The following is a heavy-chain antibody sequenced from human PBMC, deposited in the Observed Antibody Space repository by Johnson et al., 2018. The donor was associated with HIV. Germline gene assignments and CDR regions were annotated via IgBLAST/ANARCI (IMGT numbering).Heavy chain of an antibody. CDR2: MSYDGSSK. Sequence: QVQLVESGGGVVQPGGSLRLSCAASGFTFSSYAMHWVRQAPGKGLEWVAVMSYDGSSKYYADSVKGRFTISRDNSRNTLYLQMNSLRAEDTAVYYCARDQAIFGVVLASDAFDIWGQGTMVTVSS. CDR1: GFTFSSYA. D-gene: IGHD3-3*01. V-gene: IGHV3-30*04. CDR3: ARDQAIFGVVLASDAFDI. J-gene: IGHJ3*02.